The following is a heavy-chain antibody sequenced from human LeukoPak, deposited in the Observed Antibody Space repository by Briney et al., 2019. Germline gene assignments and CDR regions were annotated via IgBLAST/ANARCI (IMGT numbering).Heavy chain of an antibody. J-gene: IGHJ4*02. V-gene: IGHV4-34*01. CDR3: ATSIIDLDY. Sequence: PSETLSLTCAVYGRSFSGYYWSWIRQPPGKGLEWIGEINHSGSTNYNPSLKSRVTISVDTSKNQFSLKLSSVTAADTAVYYCATSIIDLDYWGQGTLVTVSS. CDR2: INHSGST. CDR1: GRSFSGYY. D-gene: IGHD3-10*01.